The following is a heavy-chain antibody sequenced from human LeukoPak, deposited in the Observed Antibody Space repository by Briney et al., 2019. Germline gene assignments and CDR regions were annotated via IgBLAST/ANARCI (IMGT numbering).Heavy chain of an antibody. CDR1: GFTFSSYA. D-gene: IGHD3-10*01. J-gene: IGHJ3*02. V-gene: IGHV3-23*01. CDR2: ISGSGGNT. Sequence: LPGGSLRLSCAASGFTFSSYAMSWVRQAPGKGLQWVSSISGSGGNTYYVESVKGRFTISRDNSKNTLYLQMNSLRAEETAVYYCAKVRSGSYYGDAFDIWGQGTMVTVSS. CDR3: AKVRSGSYYGDAFDI.